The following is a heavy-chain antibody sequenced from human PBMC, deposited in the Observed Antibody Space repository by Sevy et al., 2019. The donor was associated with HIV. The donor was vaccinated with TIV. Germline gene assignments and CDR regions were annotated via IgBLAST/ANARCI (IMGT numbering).Heavy chain of an antibody. J-gene: IGHJ4*02. V-gene: IGHV3-48*02. Sequence: RGFLRLSCVASGFPFNYYAMNWVRQAPGKGLEWILYINSDSDTMYYGDSVKGRFTISRDNAKNSLYLQMNSLGDEDTAVYYCARERETYYDTSGYPYLLEAGFDYWGQGTLVTVSS. CDR2: INSDSDTM. CDR3: ARERETYYDTSGYPYLLEAGFDY. CDR1: GFPFNYYA. D-gene: IGHD3-22*01.